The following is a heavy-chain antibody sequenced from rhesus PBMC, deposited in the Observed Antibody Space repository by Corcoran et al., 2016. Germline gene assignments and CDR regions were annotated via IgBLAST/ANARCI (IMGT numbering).Heavy chain of an antibody. Sequence: QVQLQESGPGPVKPSETRSLTCAVSGGPISDSDYWSRIRPAPGEGLEWIGYIFGSGGSTYYNPSLKSRVTISTDTSKNQFSLKLSSVTAADTAVYYCARVDEYRNAFDFWGQGLRVTVSS. J-gene: IGHJ3*01. D-gene: IGHD4-23*01. CDR3: ARVDEYRNAFDF. V-gene: IGHV4-106*01. CDR2: IFGSGGST. CDR1: GGPISDSDY.